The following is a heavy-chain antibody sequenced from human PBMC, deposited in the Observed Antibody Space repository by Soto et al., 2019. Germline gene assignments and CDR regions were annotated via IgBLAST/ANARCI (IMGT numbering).Heavy chain of an antibody. J-gene: IGHJ4*02. V-gene: IGHV1-69*13. CDR1: GGTFSSYA. D-gene: IGHD3-22*01. Sequence: ASVKVSCKASGGTFSSYAISWVRQAPGQGLEWMGGIIPIFGTANYAQKFQGRVTITADESTSTAYMELSSLRSEDTAVYYCARSVYYYDSSGYITALPRFDYWGQRTRVPVSS. CDR2: IIPIFGTA. CDR3: ARSVYYYDSSGYITALPRFDY.